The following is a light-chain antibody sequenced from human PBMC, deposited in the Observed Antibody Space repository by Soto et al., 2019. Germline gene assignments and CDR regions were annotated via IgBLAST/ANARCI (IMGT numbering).Light chain of an antibody. CDR3: SPYTSSSTLSTYV. J-gene: IGLJ1*01. V-gene: IGLV2-14*03. Sequence: QSALTQPASVSGSPGQSITISCTGTSSDVGGYNYVSWYQHHPGKAPKLMIYDVSNRPSGVSNRFSGSKSGNTASLIISGLQAEDEADYYCSPYTSSSTLSTYVFGTGTKVTVL. CDR2: DVS. CDR1: SSDVGGYNY.